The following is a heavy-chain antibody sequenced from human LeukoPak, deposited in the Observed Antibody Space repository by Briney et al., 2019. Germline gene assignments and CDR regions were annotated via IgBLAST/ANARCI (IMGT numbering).Heavy chain of an antibody. CDR1: GFTFSSYN. D-gene: IGHD5-24*01. CDR3: ARDQFRRDGYSIYFDY. J-gene: IGHJ4*02. CDR2: ISSSGSYM. V-gene: IGHV3-21*04. Sequence: GGSLRLSCAASGFTFSSYNMNWVRQAPGKGLEWVSSISSSGSYMYYADSVRGRFTISRDNAKNSLYLQMNSLRAEDTAVYYCARDQFRRDGYSIYFDYWGQGTLVTVHS.